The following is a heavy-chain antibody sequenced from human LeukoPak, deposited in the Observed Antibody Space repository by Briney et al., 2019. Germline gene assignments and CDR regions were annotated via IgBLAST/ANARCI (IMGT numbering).Heavy chain of an antibody. D-gene: IGHD2-15*01. CDR2: ISGSGGST. V-gene: IGHV3-23*01. Sequence: GGSLRLSCAASGFSFSRYGMKWVRQAPGKGLEWVSAISGSGGSTYYADSVKGRFTISRDNSKNTLYLQMNSLRAEDTAVYYCAKDPLSARDYWGQGTLVTVSS. CDR1: GFSFSRYG. CDR3: AKDPLSARDY. J-gene: IGHJ4*02.